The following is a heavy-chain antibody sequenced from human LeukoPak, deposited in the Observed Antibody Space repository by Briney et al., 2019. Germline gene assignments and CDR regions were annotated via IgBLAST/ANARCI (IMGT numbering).Heavy chain of an antibody. V-gene: IGHV4-4*02. CDR3: ARGLGMDV. CDR2: IHHIGTT. J-gene: IGHJ6*02. Sequence: SETLSLTCAVSGDSISSSNWWSWVRQPPGKGLEWIGEIHHIGTTNYNPSLKSRVTTSIDKSKNQFSLKLSSVTAADTAMYYCARGLGMDVWGQGTTVTVSS. CDR1: GDSISSSNW.